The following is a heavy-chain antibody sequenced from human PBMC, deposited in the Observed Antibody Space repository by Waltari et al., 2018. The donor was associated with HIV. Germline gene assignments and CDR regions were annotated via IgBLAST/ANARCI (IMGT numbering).Heavy chain of an antibody. J-gene: IGHJ4*02. D-gene: IGHD2-21*02. CDR1: GFTFSGSA. CDR2: ISRTSSYI. Sequence: EVHLVESGGGLVKPGESLRLSCAASGFTFSGSAMKWVRQAPGKGLKVFSTISRTSSYIDYADSVKGRFAISRDNAKNSVYLQMNSLRVEDTAVYYCARDERRCNSGDCYPSDYWGQGTLVTVSS. CDR3: ARDERRCNSGDCYPSDY. V-gene: IGHV3-21*01.